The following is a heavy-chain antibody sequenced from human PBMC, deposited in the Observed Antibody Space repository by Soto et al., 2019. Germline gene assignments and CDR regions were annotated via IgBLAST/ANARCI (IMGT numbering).Heavy chain of an antibody. Sequence: QVRLQESGPGVVKPSETLSLSCNVSGGLISTYYWTWIRQPPGKGLEWVGNVYYTGNTHHNPSLKSRVSISVDTSKNQFSMHLTSVTAADSAVYYCAIGWLTAGIDCWGQGILVTVSS. CDR3: AIGWLTAGIDC. D-gene: IGHD1-1*01. CDR2: VYYTGNT. CDR1: GGLISTYY. J-gene: IGHJ4*02. V-gene: IGHV4-59*01.